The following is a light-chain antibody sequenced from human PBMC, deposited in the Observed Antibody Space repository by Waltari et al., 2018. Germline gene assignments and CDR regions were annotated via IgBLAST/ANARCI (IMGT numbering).Light chain of an antibody. CDR3: QQYLATPFT. CDR2: WAS. J-gene: IGKJ3*01. V-gene: IGKV4-1*01. CDR1: QSVLSSSNNKNY. Sequence: DIVMTQSPDSLAVSLGERATINCKSSQSVLSSSNNKNYLVWYQQKPGRPPKVLFYWASTRESGVPDRFSGSGSGTDFTLTISSLQTEDVAVYYCQQYLATPFTFGPGTRVNIK.